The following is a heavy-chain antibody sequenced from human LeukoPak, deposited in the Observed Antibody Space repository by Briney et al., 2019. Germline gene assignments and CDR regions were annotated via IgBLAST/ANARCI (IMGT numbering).Heavy chain of an antibody. CDR1: GFTFIRYG. V-gene: IGHV3-33*01. Sequence: PGGSLRLSCAASGFTFIRYGMHWVRPAPGKGLEWVAVIWYDGSNKYYADSVKGRFTISRDNSKNTLYLQMNSLRAEDTAVYYCARELDAFDIWGQGTMVTVSS. J-gene: IGHJ3*02. CDR3: ARELDAFDI. CDR2: IWYDGSNK.